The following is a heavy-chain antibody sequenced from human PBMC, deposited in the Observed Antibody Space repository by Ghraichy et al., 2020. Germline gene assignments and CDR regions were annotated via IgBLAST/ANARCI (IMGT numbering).Heavy chain of an antibody. D-gene: IGHD2-2*01. J-gene: IGHJ4*02. CDR2: ISSRAI. V-gene: IGHV3-48*01. CDR1: GFSFTTYG. CDR3: ARDAVYCRSPNCYFDY. Sequence: GGSLRLSCAASGFSFTTYGVSWVRQAPGKGLEWVSYISSRAIYHADSVKGRFTVSRDNAKNSLYLQMNRLRVEDTAVYYCARDAVYCRSPNCYFDYWGQGTLVTVAS.